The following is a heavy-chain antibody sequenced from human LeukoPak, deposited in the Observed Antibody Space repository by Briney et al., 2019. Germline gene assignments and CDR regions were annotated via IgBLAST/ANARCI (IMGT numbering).Heavy chain of an antibody. J-gene: IGHJ4*02. D-gene: IGHD2-15*01. Sequence: ASVKVSCKASGYTFTSYGISWVRQAPGQGLEWMGWISPYNGNTDYSQKLQGRVTMTTDTSTSTAYMELRSLRSDDTAVYYCARDRPERWWRGDDYWGQGTLVTVSS. V-gene: IGHV1-18*01. CDR1: GYTFTSYG. CDR2: ISPYNGNT. CDR3: ARDRPERWWRGDDY.